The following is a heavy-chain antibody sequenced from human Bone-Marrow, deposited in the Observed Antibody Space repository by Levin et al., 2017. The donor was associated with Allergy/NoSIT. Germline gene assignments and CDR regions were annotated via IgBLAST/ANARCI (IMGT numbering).Heavy chain of an antibody. Sequence: SETLSLTCTVSGGSISSSSYYWGWIRQPPGKGLEWIGSIYYSGSTYYNPSLKSRVTISVDTSKNQFSLKLSSVTAADTAVYYCASLTGLIAVAAGGFDYWGQGTLVTVSS. V-gene: IGHV4-39*01. CDR2: IYYSGST. D-gene: IGHD6-19*01. CDR3: ASLTGLIAVAAGGFDY. CDR1: GGSISSSSYY. J-gene: IGHJ4*02.